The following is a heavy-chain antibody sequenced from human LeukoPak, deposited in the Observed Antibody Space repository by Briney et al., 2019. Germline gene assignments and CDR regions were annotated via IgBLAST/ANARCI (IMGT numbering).Heavy chain of an antibody. CDR3: ARSRGSIAVAGTK. J-gene: IGHJ4*02. D-gene: IGHD6-19*01. CDR1: GFTFSSYS. CDR2: ISSSSSYI. Sequence: GGSLRLSCAASGFTFSSYSMNWVRQAPGKGLEWVSSISSSSSYIYYADSVKGRFTISRDNAKNSLYLQMNSLRAEDTAVYYCARSRGSIAVAGTKWGQGTLVTVSS. V-gene: IGHV3-21*04.